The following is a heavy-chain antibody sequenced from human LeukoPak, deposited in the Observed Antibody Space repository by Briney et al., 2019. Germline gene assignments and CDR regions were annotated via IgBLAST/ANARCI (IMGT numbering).Heavy chain of an antibody. CDR3: ASLRGYSYGYPVDY. D-gene: IGHD5-18*01. V-gene: IGHV3-23*01. CDR2: ISGSGGST. J-gene: IGHJ4*02. CDR1: GFTFSSYA. Sequence: GGSLRLSCAASGFTFSSYAMSGVRQAPGKGLEWVSAISGSGGSTYYADSVKGRFTISRDNSKNTLYLQMNSLRAEDTAVYYCASLRGYSYGYPVDYWGQGTLVTVSS.